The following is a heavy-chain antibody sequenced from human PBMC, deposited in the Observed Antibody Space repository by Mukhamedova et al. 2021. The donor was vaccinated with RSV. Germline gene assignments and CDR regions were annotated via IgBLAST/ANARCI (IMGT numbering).Heavy chain of an antibody. Sequence: GLEWVAFIRDDGSNKYYADSVKGRFTISRDNSKNTLYLQMNSLRAEDTAVYYCAKTFTDGYSSLEGNWFNPWGQGTLVTVSS. J-gene: IGHJ5*02. CDR3: AKTFTDGYSSLEGNWFNP. D-gene: IGHD6-13*01. CDR2: IRDDGSNK. V-gene: IGHV3-30*02.